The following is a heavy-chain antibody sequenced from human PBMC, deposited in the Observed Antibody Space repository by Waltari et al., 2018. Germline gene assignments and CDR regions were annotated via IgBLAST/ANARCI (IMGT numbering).Heavy chain of an antibody. CDR1: GFTFSSYA. V-gene: IGHV3-23*01. Sequence: EVQLLESGGGLVQPGGSLRLSCAASGFTFSSYAMSWVRQAPGKGLEWVSAISGSGGSTYYADSVKGRVNISRDKSKNTPVSEKNSPGGEDTAVKYRGKGALKVRGALQSYYGMEVRGQGTTVTVSS. CDR2: ISGSGGST. D-gene: IGHD3-10*01. J-gene: IGHJ6*02. CDR3: GKGALKVRGALQSYYGMEV.